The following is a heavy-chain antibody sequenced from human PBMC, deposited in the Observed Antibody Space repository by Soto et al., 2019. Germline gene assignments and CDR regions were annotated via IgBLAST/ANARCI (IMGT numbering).Heavy chain of an antibody. CDR1: GFTFSSYA. CDR3: ARGGRDVDTANPEGYYYSYGMDV. D-gene: IGHD5-18*01. Sequence: PGGSLRLSCAASGFTFSSYAMHWVRQAPGKGLEWVAVISYDGSNKYYADSVKGRFTISRDNSKNTLYLQMNSLRAEDTAVYYCARGGRDVDTANPEGYYYSYGMDVSGQGTSVTLS. J-gene: IGHJ6*02. V-gene: IGHV3-30-3*01. CDR2: ISYDGSNK.